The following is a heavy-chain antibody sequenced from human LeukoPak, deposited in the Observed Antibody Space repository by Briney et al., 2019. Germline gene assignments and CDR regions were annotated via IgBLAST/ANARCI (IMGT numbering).Heavy chain of an antibody. Sequence: GGSLRLSCAASGLTFSSYGMHWVRQAPGKGLEWVAFTRYDGSNKYYAESVKGRFTISRDNSKNTLYLQMNSLRSEDTAVYYCAKRARWVGSSPPFDYWGQGTLVTVSS. J-gene: IGHJ4*02. V-gene: IGHV3-30*02. CDR2: TRYDGSNK. D-gene: IGHD6-6*01. CDR3: AKRARWVGSSPPFDY. CDR1: GLTFSSYG.